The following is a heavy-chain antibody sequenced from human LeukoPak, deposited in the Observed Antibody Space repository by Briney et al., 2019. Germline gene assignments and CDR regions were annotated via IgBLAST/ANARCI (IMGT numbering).Heavy chain of an antibody. V-gene: IGHV3-30*18. CDR1: GFTFSSYG. D-gene: IGHD3-22*01. CDR2: ISYDGSNK. CDR3: AKDGGEYYYDSSGYLVRSYYFDY. J-gene: IGHJ4*02. Sequence: GGSLRLSCAASGFTFSSYGMHWVRQAPGKGLEWVAVISYDGSNKYYADSVKSRFTISRDNSKNTLYLQMNSLRAEDTAVYYCAKDGGEYYYDSSGYLVRSYYFDYWGQGTLVTVSS.